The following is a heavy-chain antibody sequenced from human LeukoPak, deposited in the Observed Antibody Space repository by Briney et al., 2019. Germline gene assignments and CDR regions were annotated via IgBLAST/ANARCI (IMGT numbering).Heavy chain of an antibody. CDR3: ARDCSSTSCLDY. V-gene: IGHV1-69*13. D-gene: IGHD2-2*01. CDR2: IIPIFGTA. J-gene: IGHJ4*02. Sequence: EASVNVSCKASGGTFSSYAISWVRQAPGQGLEWMGGIIPIFGTANYAQKFQGRVTITADESTSTAYMELSSLRSEDTAVYYCARDCSSTSCLDYWGQGTLVTVSS. CDR1: GGTFSSYA.